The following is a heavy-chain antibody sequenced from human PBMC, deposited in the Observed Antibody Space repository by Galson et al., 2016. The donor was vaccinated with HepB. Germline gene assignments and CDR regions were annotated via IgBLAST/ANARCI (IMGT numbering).Heavy chain of an antibody. CDR3: ARDPSFGDYVSGFDI. CDR1: GYTFSRYG. V-gene: IGHV1-18*01. J-gene: IGHJ3*02. D-gene: IGHD4-17*01. CDR2: ISAYKGDT. Sequence: SVKVSCKASGYTFSRYGISWVRQAPGQGLEWLGWISAYKGDTNYAQSLQGRVTVTTDTSTSTAYMELGSLTSDDTAVYYCARDPSFGDYVSGFDIWGQGTMVTVSS.